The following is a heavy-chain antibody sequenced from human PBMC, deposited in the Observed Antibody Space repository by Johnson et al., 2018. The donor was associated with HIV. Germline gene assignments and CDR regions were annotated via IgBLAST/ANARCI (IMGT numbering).Heavy chain of an antibody. Sequence: VQLVESGGGVVQPGRSLRLSCAASGFTFSSYAMHWVRQAPGKGLEWVAVISYDGSNKYYADSVKGRFTISRDNSKNTLYLQMNSLRAEDTAVYYCAKADHSSGWYLAFDIWGQGTMVTVSS. V-gene: IGHV3-30*04. J-gene: IGHJ3*02. D-gene: IGHD6-19*01. CDR1: GFTFSSYA. CDR2: ISYDGSNK. CDR3: AKADHSSGWYLAFDI.